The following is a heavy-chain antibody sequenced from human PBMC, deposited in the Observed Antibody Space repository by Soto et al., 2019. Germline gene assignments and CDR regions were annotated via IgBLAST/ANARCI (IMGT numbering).Heavy chain of an antibody. V-gene: IGHV4-61*08. CDR1: GGSISSGDYY. CDR2: IYYSGST. CDR3: ARVGVAGVAAASNWFDP. J-gene: IGHJ5*02. Sequence: SETLSLTCTVSGGSISSGDYYWSWIRQPPGKGLEWIGYIYYSGSTNYNPSLKSRVTMSVDTSKNQFSLKLSSVTAADTAVYYCARVGVAGVAAASNWFDPWGQGTLVTVSS. D-gene: IGHD6-13*01.